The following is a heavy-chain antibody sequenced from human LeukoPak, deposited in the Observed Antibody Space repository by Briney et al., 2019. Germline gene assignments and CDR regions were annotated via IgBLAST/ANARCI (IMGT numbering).Heavy chain of an antibody. J-gene: IGHJ6*03. CDR1: GGSFSGYY. CDR2: INHSGST. D-gene: IGHD2-2*01. CDR3: ARGDIVVVPAAPPEYYMDV. Sequence: SETLSLTCAVYGGSFSGYYWSWIRQPPGKGLEWIGEINHSGSTNYNPSLKSRVTISVDTSKNQFSLKLSSVTAADTAVYYCARGDIVVVPAAPPEYYMDVWGKGTTVTISS. V-gene: IGHV4-34*01.